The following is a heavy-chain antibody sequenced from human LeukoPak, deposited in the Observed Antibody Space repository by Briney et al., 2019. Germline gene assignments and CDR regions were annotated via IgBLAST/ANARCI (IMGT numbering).Heavy chain of an antibody. CDR3: AKNVNGGNWYYFDH. CDR2: ISGGGVST. V-gene: IGHV3-23*01. CDR1: GFTFNNYA. D-gene: IGHD1-20*01. J-gene: IGHJ4*02. Sequence: PGGSLRLSCAASGFTFNNYAVGWVRQAPGKGLEWVSAISGGGVSTYYADSVKGRFTTSRDNSKTTLYLQMNSLRAEDTAVYYCAKNVNGGNWYYFDHWGQGTLVTVSS.